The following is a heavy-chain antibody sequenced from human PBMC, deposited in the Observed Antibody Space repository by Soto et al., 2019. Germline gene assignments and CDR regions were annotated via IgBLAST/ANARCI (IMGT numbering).Heavy chain of an antibody. CDR3: AKERKPDHEYGLCAFDS. CDR2: ISGNGADT. D-gene: IGHD2-2*01. V-gene: IGHV3-23*01. Sequence: PGGSMRLSCAASGFTFSSYVMGWVRQAPGKGMEWVSAISGNGADTYYADSVKGRFTISRDPSTTTLFLDMYSLGAEDTAIYYCAKERKPDHEYGLCAFDSWGQGVLVTVSS. J-gene: IGHJ4*02. CDR1: GFTFSSYV.